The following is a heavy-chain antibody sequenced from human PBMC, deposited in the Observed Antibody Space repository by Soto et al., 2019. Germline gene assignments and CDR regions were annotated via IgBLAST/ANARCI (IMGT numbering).Heavy chain of an antibody. Sequence: PGESLKISCKGSGYSLTSYWISWVRQMPGKGLEWMGRIDPSDSYTNYSPSFQGHVTISADKSISTAYLQWSSLKASDTAMYYCARHERFLEWLLFPNYYYYGMDVWGQGTTVTVSS. CDR3: ARHERFLEWLLFPNYYYYGMDV. V-gene: IGHV5-10-1*01. J-gene: IGHJ6*02. CDR1: GYSLTSYW. CDR2: IDPSDSYT. D-gene: IGHD3-3*01.